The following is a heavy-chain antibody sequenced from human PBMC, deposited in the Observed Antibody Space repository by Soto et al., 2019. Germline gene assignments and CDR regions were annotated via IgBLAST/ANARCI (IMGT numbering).Heavy chain of an antibody. J-gene: IGHJ4*02. Sequence: QVQLQQWGAGLVKPSETLSLTCAVSGGSFSGYYWTWIRQPPGKGLEWIGEINHSGSTNYNPSLRSRVTLSVDTSKSLFSMTMNSMTAADTAVYFCARGSIVAAVWGQGILVTVSS. CDR2: INHSGST. CDR3: ARGSIVAAV. D-gene: IGHD6-13*01. CDR1: GGSFSGYY. V-gene: IGHV4-34*02.